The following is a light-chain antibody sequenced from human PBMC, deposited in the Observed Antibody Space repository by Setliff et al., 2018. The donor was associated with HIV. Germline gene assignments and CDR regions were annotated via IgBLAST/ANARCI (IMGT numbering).Light chain of an antibody. CDR1: SSNIGNNY. V-gene: IGLV1-51*01. Sequence: RTSVSAAPGQKVTISCSGSSSNIGNNYVSWYQHLPGTAPKLLIYDNNKRPSGIPDRFSGSKSGTSATLGITGLQTGDEADYYCGTWDTSLSAGWVFGTGTKVTVL. CDR3: GTWDTSLSAGWV. CDR2: DNN. J-gene: IGLJ1*01.